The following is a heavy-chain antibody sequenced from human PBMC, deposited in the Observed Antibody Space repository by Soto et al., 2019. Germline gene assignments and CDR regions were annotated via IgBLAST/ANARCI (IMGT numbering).Heavy chain of an antibody. CDR3: ARDPSRSYFDSNDY. V-gene: IGHV3-9*01. CDR2: ISWNSEST. D-gene: IGHD3-9*01. J-gene: IGHJ4*02. CDR1: GFTFDNYA. Sequence: EVHLVESGGGLVQPGRSLTLSCAASGFTFDNYAMNWVRQAPGKGLEWVSVISWNSESTGYADSVKGRFTISRDNAKSSLYLQMNSLRPEDTAFYYCARDPSRSYFDSNDYWGQGTLVTVSS.